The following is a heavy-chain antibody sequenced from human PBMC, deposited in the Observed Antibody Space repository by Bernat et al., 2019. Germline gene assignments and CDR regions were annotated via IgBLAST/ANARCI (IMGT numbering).Heavy chain of an antibody. V-gene: IGHV3-23*01. D-gene: IGHD6-6*01. CDR2: ISGSGGST. J-gene: IGHJ2*01. CDR1: GFTFSSYA. CDR3: AIPSIAARDWYFDL. Sequence: EVQLLESGGGLVQPGGSLRLSCAASGFTFSSYAMSWVRQAPGKGLEWVSAISGSGGSTYYADSVKGRFTISRDNSKNTLYLQMNSLRTEDTAVYYCAIPSIAARDWYFDLWGRGTLVTVSS.